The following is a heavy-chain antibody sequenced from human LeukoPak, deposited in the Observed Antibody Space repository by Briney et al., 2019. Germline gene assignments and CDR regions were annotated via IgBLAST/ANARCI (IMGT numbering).Heavy chain of an antibody. CDR1: GGSISSGDYY. J-gene: IGHJ5*02. CDR3: ASTGLYSNGWFDH. V-gene: IGHV4-30-4*08. Sequence: SETLSLTCTVSGGSISSGDYYWSWIRQPPGKGLEWIGYIYYSGSTYYNPSLKSRVTISVDTSKNQFSLKLSSVTAADTAVYYCASTGLYSNGWFDHWGQGTLVTVSS. D-gene: IGHD4-11*01. CDR2: IYYSGST.